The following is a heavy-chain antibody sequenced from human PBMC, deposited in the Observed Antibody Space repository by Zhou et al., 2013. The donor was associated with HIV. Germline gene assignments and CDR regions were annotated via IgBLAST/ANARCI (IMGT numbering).Heavy chain of an antibody. V-gene: IGHV1-69*05. CDR2: ITPIFGTA. Sequence: QVQLVQSGPEVKKPGASVKVSCKASGGTFSRYAISWVRQAPGQGLEWMGGITPIFGTANYAQKFQGRVTMTRDTSISTADMELSRLRSDDTAVYYCARGATGYDAFDIWGKGQWSPSLQ. CDR1: GGTFSRYA. D-gene: IGHD1-26*01. CDR3: ARGATGYDAFDI. J-gene: IGHJ3*02.